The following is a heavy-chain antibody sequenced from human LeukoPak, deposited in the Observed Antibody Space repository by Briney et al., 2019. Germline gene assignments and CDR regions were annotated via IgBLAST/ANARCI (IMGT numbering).Heavy chain of an antibody. V-gene: IGHV3-20*04. J-gene: IGHJ6*03. Sequence: PGGSLRLSCAASGFTFDDYGMSWVRQAPGKGLEWVSGINWNGGSTGYADSVKGRFTISRDNARNSLYLQMNSLRAEDTAVYYCAREFGENTIFGGVIVMTDYYYYMDVWGKGTTVTISS. D-gene: IGHD3-16*02. CDR1: GFTFDDYG. CDR3: AREFGENTIFGGVIVMTDYYYYMDV. CDR2: INWNGGST.